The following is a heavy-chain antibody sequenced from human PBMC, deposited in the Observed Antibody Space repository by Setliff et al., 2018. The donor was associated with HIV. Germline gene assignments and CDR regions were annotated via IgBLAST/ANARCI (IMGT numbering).Heavy chain of an antibody. CDR1: GGSISGSNYV. CDR3: ATVVGSAYSMGRYMDV. D-gene: IGHD4-4*01. Sequence: SETLSLTCTVYGGSISGSNYVWGWIRQTPRKGLEWIGTIHYSGSTYHNPSLESRLTISVDTSKNQFSLRLSSVTAADTAVYYCATVVGSAYSMGRYMDVWGKGTTVTVS. V-gene: IGHV4-39*01. CDR2: IHYSGST. J-gene: IGHJ6*03.